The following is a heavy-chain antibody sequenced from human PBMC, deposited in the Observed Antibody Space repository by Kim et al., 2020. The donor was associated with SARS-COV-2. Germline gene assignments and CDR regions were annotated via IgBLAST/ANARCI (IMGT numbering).Heavy chain of an antibody. CDR2: IKQDGSEK. CDR1: GFTFSSYW. D-gene: IGHD2-2*01. CDR3: ARLGGTSCFCDY. J-gene: IGHJ4*02. Sequence: GGSLRLSCAASGFTFSSYWMSWVRQAPGKGLEWVAIIKQDGSEKYYVDSVKGRFTISRDNAKNTLYLQMNSLRAEDTAVYYCARLGGTSCFCDYGGKGTRVTFSS. V-gene: IGHV3-7*01.